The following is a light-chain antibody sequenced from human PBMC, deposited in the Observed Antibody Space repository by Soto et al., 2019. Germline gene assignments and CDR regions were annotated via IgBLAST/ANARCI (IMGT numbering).Light chain of an antibody. Sequence: DIQMTQSPSTLSASVGDRVTITCRASQNINSWLAWYQQKPGKAPNLLIYKASTLESGVPSRFSGSGSGTEYTLTISCLQPDDFATYYCQPYHSYSLFTFGPGTKVDIK. J-gene: IGKJ3*01. CDR1: QNINSW. CDR3: QPYHSYSLFT. CDR2: KAS. V-gene: IGKV1-5*03.